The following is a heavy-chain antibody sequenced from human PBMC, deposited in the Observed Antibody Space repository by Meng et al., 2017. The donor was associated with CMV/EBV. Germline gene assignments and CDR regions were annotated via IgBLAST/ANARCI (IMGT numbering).Heavy chain of an antibody. CDR1: GFTFSGYA. Sequence: GESLKISCAASGFTFSGYAMSWVRQAPGKGLEWVSVIYSGGSSTYYADSVKGRFTTSRDNSKNTLYLQINSLRAEDTAVYYCANRVVTMGLGMDVWGQGATVTVSS. D-gene: IGHD3-3*01. J-gene: IGHJ6*02. CDR2: IYSGGSST. CDR3: ANRVVTMGLGMDV. V-gene: IGHV3-23*03.